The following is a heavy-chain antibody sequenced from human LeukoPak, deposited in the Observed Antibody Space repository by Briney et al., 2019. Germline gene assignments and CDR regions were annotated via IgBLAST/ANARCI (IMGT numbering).Heavy chain of an antibody. CDR2: IYYSGST. CDR1: GGSISSSSYY. CDR3: ARDTPRRIDCSSTSCYKAYYYYMDV. Sequence: SETLSLTCTVSGGSISSSSYYWGWIRQPPGKGLEWIGSIYYSGSTYYNPSLKSRVTISVDTSKNQFSLKLSSVTAADTAVYYCARDTPRRIDCSSTSCYKAYYYYMDVWGKGTTVTVSS. V-gene: IGHV4-39*07. J-gene: IGHJ6*03. D-gene: IGHD2-2*02.